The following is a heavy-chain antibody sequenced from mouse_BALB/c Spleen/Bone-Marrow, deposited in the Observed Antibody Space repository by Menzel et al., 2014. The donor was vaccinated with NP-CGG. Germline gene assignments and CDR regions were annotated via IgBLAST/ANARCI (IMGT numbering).Heavy chain of an antibody. CDR1: GYSITSGYY. J-gene: IGHJ1*01. CDR3: ATIYYDYDGYFDV. D-gene: IGHD2-4*01. V-gene: IGHV3-6*02. Sequence: EVQLQQSGPGLVKPSQSLSLTCSVTGYSITSGYYLNWIRQFPGNKLEWMGYISYDGSNNYNPSLKNRIYITRDTSKNQFFLKLNSVTTEDTATYYCATIYYDYDGYFDVWGAGTTVTVSS. CDR2: ISYDGSN.